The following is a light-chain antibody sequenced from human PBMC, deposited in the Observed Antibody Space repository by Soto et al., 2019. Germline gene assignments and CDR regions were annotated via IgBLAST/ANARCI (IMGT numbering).Light chain of an antibody. J-gene: IGKJ1*01. CDR1: QSVLYSSNNKNY. V-gene: IGKV4-1*01. Sequence: DIVMTQSPDSLAVSLGERATINCKSSQSVLYSSNNKNYLAWYQQKPGQPPKLLIYWASTRATGIPARFSGSGSGTEFTLTISSLQSEDFAVYYCQQYNNWPTWTFGQGTKVDIK. CDR2: WAS. CDR3: QQYNNWPTWT.